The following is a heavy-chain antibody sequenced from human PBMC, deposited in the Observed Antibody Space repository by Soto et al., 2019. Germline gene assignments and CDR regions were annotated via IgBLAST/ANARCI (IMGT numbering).Heavy chain of an antibody. CDR1: GGSFSSSSHY. V-gene: IGHV4-39*01. CDR2: IYYDGRT. CDR3: ARRSHTNWPAY. J-gene: IGHJ4*01. D-gene: IGHD2-8*01. Sequence: SETLSLTCTVSGGSFSSSSHYWVWIRQPPGKGLEWVGSIYYDGRTYYNASLKSRVTISVDTSKNQFSLKVNSVTVADTAVYYCARRSHTNWPAYWGHGTQVTV.